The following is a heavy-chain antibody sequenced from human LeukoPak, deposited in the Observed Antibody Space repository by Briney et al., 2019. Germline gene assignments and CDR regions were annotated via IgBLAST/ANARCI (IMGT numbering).Heavy chain of an antibody. Sequence: GGSLRLSCVASAFTFSTYAMSWVRQAPGKGLEWVSAISGSGGTTYYADSVKGRFTISRDNSKNTLYLQMNSLRAEDTAVYYCAKAQVALPRFYYFDYWGQGTLVTVSS. CDR2: ISGSGGTT. CDR1: AFTFSTYA. D-gene: IGHD2-15*01. J-gene: IGHJ4*02. V-gene: IGHV3-23*01. CDR3: AKAQVALPRFYYFDY.